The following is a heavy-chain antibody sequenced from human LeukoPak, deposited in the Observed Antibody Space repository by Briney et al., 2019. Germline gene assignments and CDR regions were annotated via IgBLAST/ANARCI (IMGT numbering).Heavy chain of an antibody. V-gene: IGHV1-18*01. CDR1: GHTFTNYG. D-gene: IGHD4-23*01. J-gene: IGHJ1*01. Sequence: ASVKVSCKASGHTFTNYGISWVRQAPGQGLEWMGWISGYNGNTNYAQKLQGRVTMTTDTSTNTAYMELRSLRSDDTAVYYCARGDSVPLGGGNLLRVLYFHDWGQGTLVAVSS. CDR3: ARGDSVPLGGGNLLRVLYFHD. CDR2: ISGYNGNT.